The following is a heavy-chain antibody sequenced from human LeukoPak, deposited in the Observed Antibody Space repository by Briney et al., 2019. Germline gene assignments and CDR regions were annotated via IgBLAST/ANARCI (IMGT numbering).Heavy chain of an antibody. D-gene: IGHD3-9*01. Sequence: GESLKISCKGSGYSFTSYWIGWVRPMPGKGLEWIGIIYPGDSDTRYSPSFQGQVTISADKSISTAYLQWSSLKASDTAMYYCARHLYDILTGSFSGAFDYWGQGTLVTVSS. V-gene: IGHV5-51*01. CDR2: IYPGDSDT. J-gene: IGHJ4*02. CDR3: ARHLYDILTGSFSGAFDY. CDR1: GYSFTSYW.